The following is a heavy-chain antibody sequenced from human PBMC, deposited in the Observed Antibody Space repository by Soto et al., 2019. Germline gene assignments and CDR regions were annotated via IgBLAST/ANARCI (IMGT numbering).Heavy chain of an antibody. CDR1: GGSFSGYY. J-gene: IGHJ3*02. D-gene: IGHD5-18*01. Sequence: PSETLSLTCAVYGGSFSGYYWTWIRQPPGTGLEWIGEINHSGSTNYNPSLKSRVTISVDTSKNQFSLKLSSVTAADTAVYYCARYPVDTAMVTISRAFDIWGQGTMVTVSS. CDR3: ARYPVDTAMVTISRAFDI. CDR2: INHSGST. V-gene: IGHV4-34*01.